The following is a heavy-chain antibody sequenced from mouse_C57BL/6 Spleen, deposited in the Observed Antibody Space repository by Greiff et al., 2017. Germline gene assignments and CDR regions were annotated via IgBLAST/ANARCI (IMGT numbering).Heavy chain of an antibody. CDR3: ARVFHAMDY. CDR2: INYDGSST. Sequence: EVQLQESEGGLVQPGSSMKLSCTASGFTFSDYYMAWVRQVPEKGLEWVANINYDGSSTYYLDSLKSRFIISRDNAKNILYLQMSSLKSEDTATYYCARVFHAMDYWGQGTSVTVSS. CDR1: GFTFSDYY. J-gene: IGHJ4*01. V-gene: IGHV5-16*01.